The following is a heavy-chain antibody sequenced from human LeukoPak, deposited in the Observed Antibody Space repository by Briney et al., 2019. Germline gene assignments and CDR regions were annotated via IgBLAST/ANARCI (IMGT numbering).Heavy chain of an antibody. V-gene: IGHV3-23*01. Sequence: GGSLRLSCAASGLTFRNYAMNWVRQAPGKGLEWVSSISGSGGGTFYADSVKGRFTISRDNSRKTVYLQMQSLRVEDTAVYYCVKSNNLGGDYWGQGTLVTVSS. D-gene: IGHD1/OR15-1a*01. J-gene: IGHJ4*02. CDR1: GLTFRNYA. CDR2: ISGSGGGT. CDR3: VKSNNLGGDY.